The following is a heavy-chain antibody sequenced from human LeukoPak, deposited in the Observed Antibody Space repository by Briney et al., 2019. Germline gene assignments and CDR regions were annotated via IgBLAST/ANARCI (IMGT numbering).Heavy chain of an antibody. CDR1: GFTFSSYA. J-gene: IGHJ4*02. Sequence: PGGSLRLSCAASGFTFSSYAMYWVRQAPGKGLEYVSAISSNGDSTFYANSVKGRFTISRDNSKNTLYLRMGSLRAEDMAVYYCARDPPTRQYTNSFSLDYWGQGTLVTVSS. CDR3: ARDPPTRQYTNSFSLDY. D-gene: IGHD6-13*01. V-gene: IGHV3-64*01. CDR2: ISSNGDST.